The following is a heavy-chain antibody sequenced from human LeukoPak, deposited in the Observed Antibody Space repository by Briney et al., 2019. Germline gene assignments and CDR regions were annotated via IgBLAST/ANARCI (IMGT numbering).Heavy chain of an antibody. CDR2: IYYSGST. CDR3: AREGYDILTGYPDYYYYGMDV. J-gene: IGHJ6*02. D-gene: IGHD3-9*01. V-gene: IGHV4-31*03. CDR1: GGSISSGGYY. Sequence: SETLSLTCTVSGGSISSGGYYWSWIRQHPGQGLEWIGYIYYSGSTYYNPSLKSRVTISVDTSKNQFSLMLSSVTAADTAVYYCAREGYDILTGYPDYYYYGMDVWGQGTTVTVSS.